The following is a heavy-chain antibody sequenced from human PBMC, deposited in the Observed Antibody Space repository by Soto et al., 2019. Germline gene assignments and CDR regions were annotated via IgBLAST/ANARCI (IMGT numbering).Heavy chain of an antibody. Sequence: LRLSCAASGFTFSSYAMSWVRQAPGKGLEWVSAISGSGGSTYYADSVKGRFTISRDNSKNTLYLQMNSLRAEDTAVYYCAKPRSSGWYVGYFDYWGQGTLVTVSS. CDR3: AKPRSSGWYVGYFDY. D-gene: IGHD6-19*01. V-gene: IGHV3-23*01. J-gene: IGHJ4*02. CDR1: GFTFSSYA. CDR2: ISGSGGST.